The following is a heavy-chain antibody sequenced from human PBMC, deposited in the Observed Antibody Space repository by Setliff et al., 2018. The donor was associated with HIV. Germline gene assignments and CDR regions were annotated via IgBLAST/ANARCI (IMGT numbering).Heavy chain of an antibody. CDR3: ARDLGINPQGWFDP. J-gene: IGHJ5*02. D-gene: IGHD3-16*01. Sequence: RASVKVSCKASGYTFSSYGVSWVRQAPGQGLEWMGWISAYNDNTNYAQKLQGRVTMTTDTSTSTAYMELRSLRSDDTAVYYCARDLGINPQGWFDPWGQGTLVTVS. CDR1: GYTFSSYG. V-gene: IGHV1-18*01. CDR2: ISAYNDNT.